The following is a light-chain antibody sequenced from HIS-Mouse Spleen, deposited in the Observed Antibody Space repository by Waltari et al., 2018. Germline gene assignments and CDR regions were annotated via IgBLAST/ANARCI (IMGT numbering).Light chain of an antibody. CDR2: SNN. Sequence: QSVLTQPPSASGTPGQRVTISCSGSSSNIGSNTVNRYQQLPGTAPKLLIYSNNQRPSGVPGRFSGSKSGTSASLAISGLQSEDEADYYCAAWDDSLNGVVFGGGTKLTVL. J-gene: IGLJ2*01. V-gene: IGLV1-44*01. CDR3: AAWDDSLNGVV. CDR1: SSNIGSNT.